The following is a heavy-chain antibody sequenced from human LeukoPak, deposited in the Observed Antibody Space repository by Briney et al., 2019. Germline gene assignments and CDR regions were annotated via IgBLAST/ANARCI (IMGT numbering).Heavy chain of an antibody. Sequence: KPSETLSPTCAVYGGSFSGYYWSWIRQPPGKGLEWIGEINHSGSTNYNPSLKSRVTISVDTSKNQFSLKLSSVTAADTAVYYCARGLSLRTTVTTREDYWGQGTLVTVSS. V-gene: IGHV4-34*01. CDR1: GGSFSGYY. D-gene: IGHD4-17*01. CDR2: INHSGST. CDR3: ARGLSLRTTVTTREDY. J-gene: IGHJ4*02.